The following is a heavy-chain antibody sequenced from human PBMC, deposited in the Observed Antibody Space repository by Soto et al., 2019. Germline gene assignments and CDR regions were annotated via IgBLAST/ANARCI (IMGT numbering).Heavy chain of an antibody. CDR1: GGSISSRGYY. J-gene: IGHJ5*02. D-gene: IGHD4-4*01. CDR3: ARAVGGLQVPHNWFDP. CDR2: IYHSGST. Sequence: PSETLSLTCTVSGGSISSRGYYWGWIRQPPGKGLEWIGEIYHSGSTNYNPSLKSRVTISVDKSKNQFSLKLSSVTAADTAVYYCARAVGGLQVPHNWFDPWGQGTLVTVSS. V-gene: IGHV4-39*07.